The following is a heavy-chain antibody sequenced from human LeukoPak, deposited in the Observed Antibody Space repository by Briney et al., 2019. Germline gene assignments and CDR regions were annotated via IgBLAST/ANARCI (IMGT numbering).Heavy chain of an antibody. J-gene: IGHJ6*02. CDR3: ARDSIAVAGTIGDYYGMDV. CDR2: IYYSGST. D-gene: IGHD6-19*01. V-gene: IGHV4-30-4*01. Sequence: PSETLSLTCTVSGGSISSGDYYWSWIRQPPGKGLEWIGYIYYSGSTYYNPSLKSRVTISVDTSKNQFSLKLSSVTAADTAVYYCARDSIAVAGTIGDYYGMDVWGQGTTVTVSS. CDR1: GGSISSGDYY.